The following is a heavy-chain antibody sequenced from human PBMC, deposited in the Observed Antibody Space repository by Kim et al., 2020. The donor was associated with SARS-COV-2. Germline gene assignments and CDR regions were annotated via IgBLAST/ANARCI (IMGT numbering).Heavy chain of an antibody. CDR2: ISSSSSYI. D-gene: IGHD2-2*01. V-gene: IGHV3-21*06. CDR1: GFTFSSYS. CDR3: ARELYSTSCYGRRFVY. J-gene: IGHJ4*02. Sequence: GGSLRLSCAASGFTFSSYSMNWVRQAPGKGLEWVSSISSSSSYIYYADSVKGRFTISRDNAKNSLYLQMNSLRAEDTAVYYCARELYSTSCYGRRFVYWGQGTLVTVSS.